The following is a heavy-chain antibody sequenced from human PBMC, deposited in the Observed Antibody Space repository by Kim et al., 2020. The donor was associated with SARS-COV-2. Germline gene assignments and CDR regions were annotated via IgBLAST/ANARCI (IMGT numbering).Heavy chain of an antibody. CDR1: GGSFSGYY. J-gene: IGHJ4*02. CDR2: INHSGST. V-gene: IGHV4-34*01. D-gene: IGHD4-17*01. Sequence: SETLSLTCAVYGGSFSGYYWSWIRQPPGKGLEWIGEINHSGSTNYNPSLKSRVTISVDTSKNQFSLKLSSVTAADTAVYYCARRGGTTVNFDYWGQGTLV. CDR3: ARRGGTTVNFDY.